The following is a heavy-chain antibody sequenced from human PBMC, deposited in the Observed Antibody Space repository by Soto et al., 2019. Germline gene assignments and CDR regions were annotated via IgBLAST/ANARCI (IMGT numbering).Heavy chain of an antibody. Sequence: EVQLVESGGGLVQPGGSLRLSCAASGFTFSDNWMTWVRQAPGKGLEWVANMKPDGSKKNYVDSVKGRFTISRDNAKNSVYLQMDSLRVEDTAVYYCASLRYDSSGQYAFDIWGQLTMVTVSS. CDR3: ASLRYDSSGQYAFDI. D-gene: IGHD3-22*01. V-gene: IGHV3-7*01. CDR2: MKPDGSKK. J-gene: IGHJ3*02. CDR1: GFTFSDNW.